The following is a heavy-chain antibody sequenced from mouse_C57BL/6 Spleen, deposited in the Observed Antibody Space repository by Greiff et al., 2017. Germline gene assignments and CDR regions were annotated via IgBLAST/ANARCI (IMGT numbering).Heavy chain of an antibody. CDR2: ISSGSSTI. Sequence: EVKLVESGGGLVKPGGSLKLSCAASGFTFSDYGMHWVRQAPEKGLEWVAYISSGSSTIYYADTVKGRFTISRDNAKNTLFLQMTSLRSEDTAMYYCARPYYYGSSYRYYAMDYWGQGTSVTVSS. D-gene: IGHD1-1*01. CDR3: ARPYYYGSSYRYYAMDY. CDR1: GFTFSDYG. V-gene: IGHV5-17*01. J-gene: IGHJ4*01.